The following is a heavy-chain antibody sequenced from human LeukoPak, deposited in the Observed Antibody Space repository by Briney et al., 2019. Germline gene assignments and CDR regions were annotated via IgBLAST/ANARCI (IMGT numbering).Heavy chain of an antibody. V-gene: IGHV3-20*04. CDR3: ARNVEHYDSNGYYY. Sequence: GGSQRLSCAASGFTFDDYGMSWVRQAPGKGLEWVSGINWNGGSTGYADSVKGRFTISRDNAKNSLYLQMNSLRAEDTALYYCARNVEHYDSNGYYYWGQGTLVTVSS. D-gene: IGHD3-22*01. J-gene: IGHJ4*02. CDR1: GFTFDDYG. CDR2: INWNGGST.